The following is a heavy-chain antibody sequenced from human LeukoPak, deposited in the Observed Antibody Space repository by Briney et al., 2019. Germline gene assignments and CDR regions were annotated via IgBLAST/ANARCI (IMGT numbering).Heavy chain of an antibody. CDR2: ISYDGSNK. Sequence: GRSLRLSCAASGFTFSSYAMHGVRQAPGKGLEWVAVISYDGSNKYYADSMKGRFTISRDNSKNTLYLQMNSLRAEDTAVYYCARDPPPDTAMVMGDYYYYYGMDVWGQGTTVTVSS. D-gene: IGHD5-18*01. CDR3: ARDPPPDTAMVMGDYYYYYGMDV. J-gene: IGHJ6*02. CDR1: GFTFSSYA. V-gene: IGHV3-30*04.